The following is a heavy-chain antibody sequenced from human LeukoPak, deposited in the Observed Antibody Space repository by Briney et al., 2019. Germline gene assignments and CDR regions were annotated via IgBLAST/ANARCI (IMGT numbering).Heavy chain of an antibody. D-gene: IGHD3-16*01. J-gene: IGHJ4*02. Sequence: KPSETLSLTCAVYGGSFSGYYWSWIRQPPGKGLEWIGEINHSGSTNYNPSLKSRVTISVDTSKNQFSLKLSSVTAADTAVYYCARGRRSWGPYYFDYWGQGTLVTVSS. CDR2: INHSGST. CDR1: GGSFSGYY. CDR3: ARGRRSWGPYYFDY. V-gene: IGHV4-34*01.